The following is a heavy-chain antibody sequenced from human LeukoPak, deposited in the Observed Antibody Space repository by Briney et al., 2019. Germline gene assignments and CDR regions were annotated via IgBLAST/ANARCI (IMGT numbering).Heavy chain of an antibody. D-gene: IGHD2-2*01. CDR2: IYYSGNT. Sequence: SETLSLTCTVSGDSINIYYWTWIRQPPGKGLEWIGYIYYSGNTNYNPSLKSRVTISVDTSKNQFSLNLDSVTAADTAVYYCARQVPYTSRPDYWGREPWSPSPQ. V-gene: IGHV4-59*08. J-gene: IGHJ4*02. CDR3: ARQVPYTSRPDY. CDR1: GDSINIYY.